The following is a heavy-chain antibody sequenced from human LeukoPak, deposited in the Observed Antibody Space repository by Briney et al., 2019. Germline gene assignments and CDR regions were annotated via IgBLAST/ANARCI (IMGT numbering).Heavy chain of an antibody. D-gene: IGHD3-10*01. J-gene: IGHJ6*03. CDR3: ARKGNYYYMDV. CDR2: IYYSGST. V-gene: IGHV4-59*08. CDR1: GGSISSYY. Sequence: PSETLSPTCTVSGGSISSYYWSWIRQPPGKGLEWIGYIYYSGSTNYNPSLKSRVTISVDTSKNQFSLKLSSVTAADTAVYYCARKGNYYYMDVWGKGTTVTVSS.